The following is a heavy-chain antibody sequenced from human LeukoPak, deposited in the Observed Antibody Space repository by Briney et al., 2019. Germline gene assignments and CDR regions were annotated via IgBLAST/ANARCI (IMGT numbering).Heavy chain of an antibody. CDR1: GFTFGDYA. V-gene: IGHV3-49*03. CDR3: TRVDDFWSGYGAKDAYDI. CDR2: ISSRGYGRTS. J-gene: IGHJ3*02. D-gene: IGHD3-3*01. Sequence: GGSLRLSCTASGFTFGDYAMSWFRQAPGKGLEWVGFISSRGYGRTSEYAARVRGTFTIYSDDSPSIAYMQMNSLETEDKSVYYCTRVDDFWSGYGAKDAYDIWGQGTMVTVSS.